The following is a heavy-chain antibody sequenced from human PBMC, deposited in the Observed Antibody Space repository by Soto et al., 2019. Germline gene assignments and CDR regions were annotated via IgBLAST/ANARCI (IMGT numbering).Heavy chain of an antibody. CDR1: GYSFTRYL. Sequence: GESLKLSCTGSGYSFTRYLISWVRQMPGKGLEWMGRIDPSDSYTNYSPSFQGHVTISADKSISTAYLQWSSLKASDTAMYYCARHTNYYYYGMDVWGQGTTVTVSS. CDR3: ARHTNYYYYGMDV. CDR2: IDPSDSYT. D-gene: IGHD1-1*01. J-gene: IGHJ6*02. V-gene: IGHV5-10-1*01.